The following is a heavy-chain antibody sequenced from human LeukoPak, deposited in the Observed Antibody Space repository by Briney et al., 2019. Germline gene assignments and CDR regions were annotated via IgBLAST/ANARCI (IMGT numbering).Heavy chain of an antibody. CDR1: RFTFSNHA. V-gene: IGHV3-23*01. Sequence: GGYIRLSCAATRFTFSNHAMRCVSKAPVKRVMSLLAISGTGGSTYYAHSVKGRFTISRDNAKSTQYLQMNSLRLEDTAVYYCATAHRNTYRYYEHWGQGNLVTVSS. CDR3: ATAHRNTYRYYEH. D-gene: IGHD3-16*02. CDR2: ISGTGGST. J-gene: IGHJ1*01.